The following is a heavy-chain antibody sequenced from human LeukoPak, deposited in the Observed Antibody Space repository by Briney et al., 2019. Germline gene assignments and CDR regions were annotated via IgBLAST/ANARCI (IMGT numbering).Heavy chain of an antibody. J-gene: IGHJ4*02. CDR2: IGTAGDT. D-gene: IGHD3-10*01. V-gene: IGHV3-13*01. CDR1: GFTFSSYD. Sequence: GGSLRLSCAASGFTFSSYDMHWVRQATGKGLEWVSAIGTAGDTYYPGSVKDRFTISRENAKNSFYLQMNSLRAGDTAVYYCARGQYYGSGSFIFDYWGQGTLVTVSS. CDR3: ARGQYYGSGSFIFDY.